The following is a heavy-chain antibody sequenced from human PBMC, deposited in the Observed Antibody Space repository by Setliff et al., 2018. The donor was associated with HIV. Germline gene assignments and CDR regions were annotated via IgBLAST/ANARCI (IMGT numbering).Heavy chain of an antibody. CDR1: GGSLSSHY. CDR3: AKKGVSYYMPFDY. CDR2: TYYNGNI. V-gene: IGHV4-59*11. J-gene: IGHJ4*02. Sequence: PSETLSLTCTISGGSLSSHYWSWIRQSPRGGLEWIGYTYYNGNINYNPSLKSRVTISVATSKTKFSLRLTSVTAADTAVYYYAKKGVSYYMPFDYWGQGILVTVSS. D-gene: IGHD3-10*01.